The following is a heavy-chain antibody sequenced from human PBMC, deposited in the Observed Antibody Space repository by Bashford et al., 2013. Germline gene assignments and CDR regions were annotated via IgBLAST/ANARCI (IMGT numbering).Heavy chain of an antibody. V-gene: IGHV4-38-2*01. CDR2: IFHSGTI. Sequence: SSETLSLTCAVSGYSITSGYYWDWIRQPPGKGLEWIGYIFHSGTIYYNPSLKSRVTISVDTSKNQFSLKLSSVTAADTAVYYCARGYRVTIFGVVITTLTRSHWFDPGAREPWSPSPQ. D-gene: IGHD3-3*01. CDR1: GYSITSGYY. CDR3: ARGYRVTIFGVVITTLTRSHWFDP. J-gene: IGHJ5*02.